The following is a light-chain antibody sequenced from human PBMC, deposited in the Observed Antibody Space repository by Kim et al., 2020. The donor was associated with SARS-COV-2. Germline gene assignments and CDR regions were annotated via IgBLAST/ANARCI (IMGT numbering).Light chain of an antibody. CDR1: NIGSKG. Sequence: SYELTQPPSVSVAPGQAARITCEGNNIGSKGVHWYQQKPGQAPVVVIYYDSDRPSGSPERFSGSNSGNTATLTISRVEAGDEADYYCQVWDKSSDQDVFG. J-gene: IGLJ6*01. CDR3: QVWDKSSDQDV. CDR2: YDS. V-gene: IGLV3-21*04.